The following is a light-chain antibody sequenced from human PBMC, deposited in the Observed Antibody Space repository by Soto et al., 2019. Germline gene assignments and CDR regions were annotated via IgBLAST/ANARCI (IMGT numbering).Light chain of an antibody. V-gene: IGKV1-12*01. J-gene: IGKJ1*01. CDR3: QQPVSVPLP. CDR1: QGINNW. CDR2: AAS. Sequence: DIQMTHSPSSVSASVGDRVTITCRASQGINNWLAWYQQKPGKAPKLLIYAASTLQSGVPSRFRGSGSGTDYTLTINSLQPEDFATYYCQQPVSVPLPLGQGTRVDI.